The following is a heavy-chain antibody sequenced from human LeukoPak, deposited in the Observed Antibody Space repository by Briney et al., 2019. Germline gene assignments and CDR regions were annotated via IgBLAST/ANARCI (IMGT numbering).Heavy chain of an antibody. V-gene: IGHV5-51*01. CDR3: ARQYSGTYYRSFDY. J-gene: IGHJ4*02. Sequence: GASLKISCKGSGYGFTNYWIGWVRQMPGKGLEWMGVIYPGDSDTRYSPSFQGQVTISADKSISTAYLQWSSLKASDTATYYCARQYSGTYYRSFDYWGQGTLVTVSS. D-gene: IGHD3-10*01. CDR2: IYPGDSDT. CDR1: GYGFTNYW.